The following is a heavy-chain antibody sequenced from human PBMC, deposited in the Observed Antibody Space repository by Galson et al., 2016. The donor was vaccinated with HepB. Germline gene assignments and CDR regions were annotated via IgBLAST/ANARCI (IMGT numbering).Heavy chain of an antibody. CDR1: GGTFGSSA. CDR3: AREGAFGRVEVAGTGSDS. J-gene: IGHJ4*02. Sequence: SVKVSCKASGGTFGSSAISWVRQAPGQGLEWMGGIIPMFSSANYAQKFQGRVTITADEPTNTAYMELRSLRSEDTAVYYCAREGAFGRVEVAGTGSDSRGQGTLVTVSS. D-gene: IGHD6-19*01. V-gene: IGHV1-69*13. CDR2: IIPMFSSA.